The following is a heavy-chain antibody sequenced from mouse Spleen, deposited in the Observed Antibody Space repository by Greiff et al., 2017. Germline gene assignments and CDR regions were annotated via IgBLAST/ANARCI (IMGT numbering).Heavy chain of an antibody. J-gene: IGHJ2*01. CDR1: GFTFSNYW. Sequence: EVHLVESGGGLVQPGGSMKLSCVASGFTFSNYWMNWVRQSPEKGLEWVAQIRLKSDNYATHYAESVKGRFTISRDDSKSSVYLQMNNLRAEDTGIYYCTRDGNYVFDYWGQGTTLTVSS. V-gene: IGHV6-3*01. CDR3: TRDGNYVFDY. D-gene: IGHD2-1*01. CDR2: IRLKSDNYAT.